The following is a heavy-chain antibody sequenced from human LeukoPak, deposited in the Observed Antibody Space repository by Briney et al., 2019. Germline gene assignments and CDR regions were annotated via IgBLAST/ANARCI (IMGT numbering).Heavy chain of an antibody. Sequence: SETLSLTCTVSGGSISSYYWSWIRQPPGKGLEWIGYIYYSGSTNYSPSLKSRLTIPVDTSKNQFSLKLSSVTAADTAVYYCARTYGSSGLGYFDLWGRGTLVTVSS. J-gene: IGHJ2*01. CDR3: ARTYGSSGLGYFDL. V-gene: IGHV4-59*01. CDR2: IYYSGST. CDR1: GGSISSYY. D-gene: IGHD6-13*01.